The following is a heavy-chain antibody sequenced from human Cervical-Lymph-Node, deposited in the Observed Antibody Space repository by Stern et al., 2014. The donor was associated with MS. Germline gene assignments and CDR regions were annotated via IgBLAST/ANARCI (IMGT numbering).Heavy chain of an antibody. J-gene: IGHJ4*02. V-gene: IGHV3-30*01. Sequence: DSVNRRFTLSRDTSKNTLYLQINSRRPDDTAGYYCARARYTSSPFDYWGQGTLVTVSS. D-gene: IGHD2-2*01. CDR3: ARARYTSSPFDY.